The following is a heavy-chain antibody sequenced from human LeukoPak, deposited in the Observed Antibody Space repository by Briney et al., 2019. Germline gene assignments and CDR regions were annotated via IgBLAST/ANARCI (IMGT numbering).Heavy chain of an antibody. J-gene: IGHJ3*02. CDR3: ARGDDLWSGTYAFDI. Sequence: SETLSLTCTVSGGSISSYYWSWIRQPPGKGLEWIGYIYYSGSTNYNPSLKSRVTISVDTSKNQFSLKLSSVTAADTAVYYCARGDDLWSGTYAFDIWGQGTMVTVSS. D-gene: IGHD3-3*01. V-gene: IGHV4-59*01. CDR2: IYYSGST. CDR1: GGSISSYY.